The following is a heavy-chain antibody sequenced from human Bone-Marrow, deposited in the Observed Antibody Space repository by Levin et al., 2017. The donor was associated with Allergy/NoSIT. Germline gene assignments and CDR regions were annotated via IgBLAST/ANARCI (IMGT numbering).Heavy chain of an antibody. J-gene: IGHJ6*02. CDR1: GFAFSTYG. Sequence: GGSLRLSCGASGFAFSTYGMHWVRQAPGKGLEWVAVISYDGKNKYYADSVTGRFTISRDNSKNTLYLQMNSLRVEDTAVYFCAKAVSRTKTFGTIIKSKNKYDGMDVWGQGTTATVSS. CDR2: ISYDGKNK. CDR3: AKAVSRTKTFGTIIKSKNKYDGMDV. V-gene: IGHV3-30*18. D-gene: IGHD1-14*01.